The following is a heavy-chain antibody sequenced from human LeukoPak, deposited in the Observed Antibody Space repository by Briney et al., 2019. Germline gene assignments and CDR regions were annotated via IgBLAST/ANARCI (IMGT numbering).Heavy chain of an antibody. CDR1: GYTFTSYY. CDR2: INPSGGST. V-gene: IGHV1-46*01. CDR3: ARGGGHYYDSSGYYLNY. J-gene: IGHJ4*02. D-gene: IGHD3-22*01. Sequence: ASVKVSCKASGYTFTSYYMHWVRQAPGQGLEWMGIINPSGGSTSYAQKFQGRVTMTRDTSTSTVYMELSSLRSEDTAVYYCARGGGHYYDSSGYYLNYWGQGTLVTVSS.